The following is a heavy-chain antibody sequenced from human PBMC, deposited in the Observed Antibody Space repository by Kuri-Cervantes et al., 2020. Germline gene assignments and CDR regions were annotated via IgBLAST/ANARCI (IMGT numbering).Heavy chain of an antibody. J-gene: IGHJ5*02. CDR1: GYTFTRYA. Sequence: SCKASGYTFTRYAMHWVRQAPGKGLEWVAIISYDGANKYYADSVKGRFTISRDNSKNTLSLQADSLRGDDTAVYYCARGTAIVGIPAALRFDPRGQGTLVTVSS. V-gene: IGHV3-30-3*01. CDR3: ARGTAIVGIPAALRFDP. D-gene: IGHD2-2*01. CDR2: ISYDGANK.